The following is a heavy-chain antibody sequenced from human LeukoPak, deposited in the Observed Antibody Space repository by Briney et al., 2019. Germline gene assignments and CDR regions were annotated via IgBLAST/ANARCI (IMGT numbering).Heavy chain of an antibody. D-gene: IGHD2-8*01. CDR2: IYTSGST. Sequence: SETLSLTCTVSGGSISSYYWSWIRQPAGKGLEWIGRIYTSGSTNYNPSLKSRVTMSVDTSKNQFTLKVSAVTAADTAVDYCAGSMEGRFDYWGQGTLVTVSS. CDR3: AGSMEGRFDY. CDR1: GGSISSYY. V-gene: IGHV4-4*07. J-gene: IGHJ4*02.